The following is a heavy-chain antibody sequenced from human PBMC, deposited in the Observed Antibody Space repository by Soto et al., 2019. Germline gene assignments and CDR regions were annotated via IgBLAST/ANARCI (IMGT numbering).Heavy chain of an antibody. CDR1: GGSFSGYY. CDR2: INQSGST. D-gene: IGHD3-3*01. Sequence: SETLSLTCAVYGGSFSGYYWSWIRQPPGKGLEWIGEINQSGSTNYNPSLKSRVTISVDTSKNQFSLKLSSVTAADTAVYYCARGRPRDFWSGYALDYWGQGTLVTVSS. V-gene: IGHV4-34*01. J-gene: IGHJ4*02. CDR3: ARGRPRDFWSGYALDY.